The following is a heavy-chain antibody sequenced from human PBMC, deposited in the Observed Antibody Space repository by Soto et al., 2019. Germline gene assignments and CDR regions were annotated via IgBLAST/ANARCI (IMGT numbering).Heavy chain of an antibody. D-gene: IGHD1-26*01. CDR3: ERNNVIVGATLFDY. V-gene: IGHV4-39*01. J-gene: IGHJ4*02. Sequence: SETLSLTCTVSGDSISSSSYYWDWIRQPPGKGLEWIGSIYYSGSTYYNPSLKSRVTISVDASKNQLSLKLSSVTAEDTAVHYCERNNVIVGATLFDYWGQGTLVTVS. CDR1: GDSISSSSYY. CDR2: IYYSGST.